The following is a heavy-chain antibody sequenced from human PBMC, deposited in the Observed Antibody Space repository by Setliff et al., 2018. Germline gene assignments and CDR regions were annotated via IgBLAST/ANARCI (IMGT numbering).Heavy chain of an antibody. V-gene: IGHV4-39*01. D-gene: IGHD1-1*01. CDR3: ARTGTYRYFDY. CDR2: IYYRGDT. J-gene: IGHJ4*02. CDR1: GASLNSGTYY. Sequence: SETLSLTCTVSGASLNSGTYYWGWIRQPPGKGLEWIGRIYYRGDTYYNPSLKGRLTISVDTAQNQFSLRLTSVTVADTAVYYCARTGTYRYFDYWGQGALVTVSS.